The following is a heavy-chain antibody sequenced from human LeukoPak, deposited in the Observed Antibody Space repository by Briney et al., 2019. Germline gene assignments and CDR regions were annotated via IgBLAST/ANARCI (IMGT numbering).Heavy chain of an antibody. CDR1: GYTFTSYD. J-gene: IGHJ5*02. D-gene: IGHD6-13*01. CDR3: ARGRVPGYSSSWYSPWFDP. Sequence: GGSVKVSCKASGYTFTSYDINWVRQATGQGLEWMARMNPNRGNTYYAQKFQGRVTITRNSSISTAYMELSSLRSEDTAVYSCARGRVPGYSSSWYSPWFDPWGQGTLVTVSS. V-gene: IGHV1-8*03. CDR2: MNPNRGNT.